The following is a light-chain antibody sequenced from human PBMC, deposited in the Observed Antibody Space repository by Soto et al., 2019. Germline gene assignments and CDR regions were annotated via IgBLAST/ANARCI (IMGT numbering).Light chain of an antibody. Sequence: EIVLTQSPATLSMSPGERATLSCRASQSISSNLAWNQQKPGQAPRLLIYGASTRATGIPDRFSGNGSGTEFTLTISSLQSEDFAVYYCQQYNNWPWTFGQGTKAEIK. CDR2: GAS. CDR1: QSISSN. J-gene: IGKJ1*01. CDR3: QQYNNWPWT. V-gene: IGKV3-15*01.